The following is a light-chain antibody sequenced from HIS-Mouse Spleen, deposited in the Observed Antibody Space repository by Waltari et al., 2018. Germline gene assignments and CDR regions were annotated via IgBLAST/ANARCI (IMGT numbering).Light chain of an antibody. CDR1: SLKNKY. CDR3: NSRDSSGNHVV. Sequence: SSELTQDPAVSVAFEQPVRITFQVHSLKNKYTGWYQQKPGQAPLLVIYGKNNRPPGIPDRFSGSSSGKTASLTITGAQAEDEADYYCNSRDSSGNHVVFGGGTKLTVL. CDR2: GKN. V-gene: IGLV3-19*01. J-gene: IGLJ2*01.